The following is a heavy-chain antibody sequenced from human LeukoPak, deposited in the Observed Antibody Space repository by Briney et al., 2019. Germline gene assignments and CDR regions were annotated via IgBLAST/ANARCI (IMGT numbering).Heavy chain of an antibody. CDR1: GFMFDDYA. V-gene: IGHV3-20*04. J-gene: IGHJ4*02. CDR3: ARARDYGGNAVFFDY. Sequence: GGSLRLSCAASGFMFDDYAMTWVRQVPGKGLEWVSGITWNGGSTGYADSMKGRFTISRDNAKNSLYLQMNSLRGEDTAFYYCARARDYGGNAVFFDYWGQGTLVTVPS. CDR2: ITWNGGST. D-gene: IGHD4-23*01.